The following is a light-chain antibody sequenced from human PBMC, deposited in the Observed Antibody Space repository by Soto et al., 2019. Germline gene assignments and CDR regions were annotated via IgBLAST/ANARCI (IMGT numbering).Light chain of an antibody. Sequence: DIQMTQSPSTLSASVGDRVTITCRASQSISIWLAWYQQKPGKAPKILIYKASSLESGVPSRFSGSGSGTDFTLTISSLQPEDFATYHCQQGYTTPITFGQGTRLDIK. CDR3: QQGYTTPIT. J-gene: IGKJ5*01. V-gene: IGKV1-5*03. CDR1: QSISIW. CDR2: KAS.